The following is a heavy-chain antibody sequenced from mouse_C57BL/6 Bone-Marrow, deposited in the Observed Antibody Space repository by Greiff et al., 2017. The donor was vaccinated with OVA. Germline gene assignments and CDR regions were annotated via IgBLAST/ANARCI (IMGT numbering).Heavy chain of an antibody. CDR1: GYTFTSYW. Sequence: QVQLKQPGAELVKPGASVKLSCKASGYTFTSYWMHWVKQRPGRGLEWIGRIDPNSGGTKYNEKFKSKATLTVDKPSSTAYMQLSSLTSEDSAVYYCARCYGSSSYYFDYWGQGTTLTVSS. J-gene: IGHJ2*01. CDR2: IDPNSGGT. D-gene: IGHD1-1*01. CDR3: ARCYGSSSYYFDY. V-gene: IGHV1-72*01.